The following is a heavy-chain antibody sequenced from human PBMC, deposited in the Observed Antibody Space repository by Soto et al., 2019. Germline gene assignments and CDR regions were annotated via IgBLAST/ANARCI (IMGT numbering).Heavy chain of an antibody. CDR3: AKGFSSGLYVDS. CDR2: ILYSGGT. J-gene: IGHJ5*02. D-gene: IGHD6-19*01. V-gene: IGHV4-61*03. CDR1: GDSVSSDAYY. Sequence: QVQLQESGPGLVKPSGTLSLTCSVSGDSVSSDAYYWTWIRQPPGKALEWVGFILYSGGTSTNPSLRSRLSLSVDTALNNFSMRLTSVTAADTGVYFCAKGFSSGLYVDSWGRGTKVTVSS.